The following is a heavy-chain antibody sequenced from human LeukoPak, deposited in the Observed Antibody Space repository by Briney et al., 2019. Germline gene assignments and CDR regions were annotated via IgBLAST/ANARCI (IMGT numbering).Heavy chain of an antibody. V-gene: IGHV3-9*01. CDR2: ISWNSGRI. CDR1: GITFADYA. CDR3: XXXXXXXXXXXXXGANFYYYGMDV. J-gene: IGHJ6*02. Sequence: GGSLRLSCVASGITFADYAMHWVRQAPGRGPEWVSAISWNSGRIDYADSVKGRFTISRDNAKNSLFLQMNSLRVDDTALYYCXXXXXXXXXXXXXGANFYYYGMDVWGHGTTV.